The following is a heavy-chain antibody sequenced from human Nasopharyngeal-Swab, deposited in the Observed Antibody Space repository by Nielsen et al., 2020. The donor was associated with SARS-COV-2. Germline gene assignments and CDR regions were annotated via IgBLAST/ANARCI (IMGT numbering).Heavy chain of an antibody. CDR3: ARDPDYGRKRRGGWFDP. D-gene: IGHD4-17*01. CDR2: IYYSGST. J-gene: IGHJ5*02. CDR1: GGSFSGYY. V-gene: IGHV4-30-4*08. Sequence: SQTLSLTCAVYGGSFSGYYWSWIRQPPGKGLEWIGYIYYSGSTYYNPSLKSRVTISVDTSKNQFSLKLSSVTAADTAVYYCARDPDYGRKRRGGWFDPWGQGTLVTVSS.